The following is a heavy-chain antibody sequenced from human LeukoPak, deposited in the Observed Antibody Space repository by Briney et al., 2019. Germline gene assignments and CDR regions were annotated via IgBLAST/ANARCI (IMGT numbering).Heavy chain of an antibody. J-gene: IGHJ4*02. D-gene: IGHD1-26*01. Sequence: GGSLRLSCAASGFTFSSYWMHRVRQAPGKGLVWVSRINSDGSTTSYADSVKGRFTISRDNAKNTLYLQMNSLRAEDTAVYYCARDAAPYSGSYPESFDYWGQGTLVTVSS. CDR3: ARDAAPYSGSYPESFDY. CDR2: INSDGSTT. CDR1: GFTFSSYW. V-gene: IGHV3-74*01.